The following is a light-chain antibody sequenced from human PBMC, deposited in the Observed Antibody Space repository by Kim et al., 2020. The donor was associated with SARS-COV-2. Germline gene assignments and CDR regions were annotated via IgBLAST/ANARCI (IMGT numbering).Light chain of an antibody. CDR3: QSYDSSNHWV. J-gene: IGLJ3*02. CDR2: EDF. V-gene: IGLV6-57*03. Sequence: KKVSIPCTRSTGGIASNYVHWYQRRPGSAPTTVIYEDFQRPSGVPDRFSGSIDRSSNSASLTISGLKTEDEADYYCQSYDSSNHWVFGGGTQLTVL. CDR1: TGGIASNY.